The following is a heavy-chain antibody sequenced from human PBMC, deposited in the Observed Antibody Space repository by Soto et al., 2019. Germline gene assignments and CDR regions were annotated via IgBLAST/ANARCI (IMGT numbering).Heavy chain of an antibody. V-gene: IGHV3-30*18. CDR3: EKDHPVGSWRYSFDY. CDR2: ISYDGSNK. CDR1: GFTFSSYG. D-gene: IGHD6-13*01. Sequence: GGSLRLSCAASGFTFSSYGMHWVRQAPGKGLEWVAVISYDGSNKYYADSVKGRFTISRDNSKNTLYLQMNRLRAEDTAVYYCEKDHPVGSWRYSFDYWGQGTLVTVSS. J-gene: IGHJ4*02.